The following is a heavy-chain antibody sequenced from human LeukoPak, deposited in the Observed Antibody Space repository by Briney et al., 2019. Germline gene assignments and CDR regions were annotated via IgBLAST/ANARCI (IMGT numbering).Heavy chain of an antibody. J-gene: IGHJ5*02. Sequence: SETLSLTCTVTGGSISGYHWSWIRQPPGKGLEWIGYIYYSGSTNYNPSLKSRVTISVDTSKNQFSLKLSSVTAADTAVYYCAREGYYDSSGYYLNWFDPWGQGTLVTVSS. V-gene: IGHV4-59*01. CDR1: GGSISGYH. D-gene: IGHD3-22*01. CDR2: IYYSGST. CDR3: AREGYYDSSGYYLNWFDP.